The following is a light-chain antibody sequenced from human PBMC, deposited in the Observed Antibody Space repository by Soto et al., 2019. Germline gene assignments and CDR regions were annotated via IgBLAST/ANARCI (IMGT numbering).Light chain of an antibody. CDR1: QSISSW. Sequence: DIEMIKSPSTLRASVGDRVTITCRASQSISSWLAWYQQKPGKAPKLLIYKASTLKSGVPSRFSGSGSGTEFTLTISSLQSEDFAVYYCQQYNNWLWTFGQGTKVDIK. J-gene: IGKJ1*01. CDR2: KAS. V-gene: IGKV1-5*03. CDR3: QQYNNWLWT.